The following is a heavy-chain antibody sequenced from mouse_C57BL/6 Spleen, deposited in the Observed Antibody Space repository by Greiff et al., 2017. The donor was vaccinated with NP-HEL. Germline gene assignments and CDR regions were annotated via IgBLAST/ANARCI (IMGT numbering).Heavy chain of an antibody. D-gene: IGHD2-3*01. J-gene: IGHJ3*01. CDR1: GYTFTSYG. V-gene: IGHV1-81*01. CDR2: IYPRSGNT. CDR3: ASDGTPWFAY. Sequence: VQLQQSGAELARPGASVKLSCKASGYTFTSYGISWVKQRPGQGLEWIGEIYPRSGNTYYNEKFKGKATLTADKSSSTAYMELRSLTSEDSAVYFCASDGTPWFAYWGQGTLVTVSA.